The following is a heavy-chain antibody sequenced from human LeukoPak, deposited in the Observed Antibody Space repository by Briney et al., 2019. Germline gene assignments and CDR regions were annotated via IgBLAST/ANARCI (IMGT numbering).Heavy chain of an antibody. CDR2: IYPDDSNA. J-gene: IGHJ4*02. D-gene: IGHD3-9*01. Sequence: GESLKISCKGSGYSFTRSWIGWVRQMPGKGLEWMGIIYPDDSNARYSPSFQGQVTISADKSISTAYLQWSSLKASDTAMYYCARHYYDVLTGYSYFDYWGQGTLVTVSS. CDR1: GYSFTRSW. V-gene: IGHV5-51*01. CDR3: ARHYYDVLTGYSYFDY.